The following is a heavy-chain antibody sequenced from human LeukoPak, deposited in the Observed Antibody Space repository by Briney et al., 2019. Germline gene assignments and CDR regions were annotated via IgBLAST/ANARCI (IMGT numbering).Heavy chain of an antibody. V-gene: IGHV3-23*01. CDR1: GLTLSNHA. D-gene: IGHD3-10*01. CDR3: AKDRVDGSGSQFDS. CDR2: ISGSGAMT. J-gene: IGHJ4*02. Sequence: GGSLRLSCAASGLTLSNHAMIWVRQAPGKGLEWVSSISGSGAMTYYADSVKGRFTISRDNAMDTLYLQMHSLRADDTAVYYCAKDRVDGSGSQFDSWGQGSLVIVS.